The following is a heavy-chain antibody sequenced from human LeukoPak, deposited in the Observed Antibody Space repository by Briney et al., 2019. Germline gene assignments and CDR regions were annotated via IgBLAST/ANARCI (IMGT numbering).Heavy chain of an antibody. J-gene: IGHJ4*02. CDR1: GGSISSSNW. CDR2: IYHSGST. V-gene: IGHV4-4*02. D-gene: IGHD3-10*01. Sequence: SETLSLTCAVSGGSISSSNWWSWVRQPPGKGLEWIGEIYHSGSTNYNPSLKSRVTISVDTSKNQFSLKLSSVTAADTAVYYCARLPGSGSYWDDYWGQGTLVTVSS. CDR3: ARLPGSGSYWDDY.